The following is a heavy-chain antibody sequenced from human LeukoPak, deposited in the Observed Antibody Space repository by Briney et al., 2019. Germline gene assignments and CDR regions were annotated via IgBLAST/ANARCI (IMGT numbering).Heavy chain of an antibody. Sequence: ASVKVSCKASGYTFTSYYMHWVRQAPGQGLEWMGIINPSGGSTSYAQKFQGRVTMTRDTSTSTACLELSRLRSDDTAVYYCARGDKYSYGPGDWGQGTLVTVSS. CDR3: ARGDKYSYGPGD. CDR1: GYTFTSYY. V-gene: IGHV1-46*01. CDR2: INPSGGST. J-gene: IGHJ4*02. D-gene: IGHD5-18*01.